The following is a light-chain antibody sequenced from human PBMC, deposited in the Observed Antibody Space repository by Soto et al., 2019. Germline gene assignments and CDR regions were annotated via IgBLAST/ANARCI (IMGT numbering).Light chain of an antibody. Sequence: QSVLTQPPSASGSPGQSVTISCTGTSSDVGGYNYVSWYQQHPGKAPKFMIYEVSKRPSGVPDRFSGSKSGNTASLTVSGLQAEDEADYYCSSYAGSVDVFGTGTKVTVL. CDR1: SSDVGGYNY. J-gene: IGLJ1*01. CDR3: SSYAGSVDV. CDR2: EVS. V-gene: IGLV2-8*01.